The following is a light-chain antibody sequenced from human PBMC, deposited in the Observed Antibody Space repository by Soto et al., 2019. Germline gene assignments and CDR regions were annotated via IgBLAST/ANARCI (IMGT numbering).Light chain of an antibody. J-gene: IGKJ1*01. CDR3: QQYNNWPPT. Sequence: IVMTQSPATLSVSPGERATLSCRASQSVDSNLAWYQQKPGQAPRLLISGASTRATGIPANFTGSGSGTDFTLSISSLQSEDFAVYYCQQYNNWPPTFGLGTKVEIK. V-gene: IGKV3-15*01. CDR1: QSVDSN. CDR2: GAS.